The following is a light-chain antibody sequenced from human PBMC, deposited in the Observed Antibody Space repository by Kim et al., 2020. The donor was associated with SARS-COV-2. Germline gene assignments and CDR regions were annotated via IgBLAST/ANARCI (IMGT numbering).Light chain of an antibody. V-gene: IGKV2-30*01. J-gene: IGKJ3*01. CDR3: MQGTHWPFT. CDR2: KVS. Sequence: PASIPCRSSQSPVYSDGNIYLNWFHQRPGQSPRRLIYKVSNRDSRVPDRFSGSGSGTDFTLQISRVEAEDVRVYYCMQGTHWPFTFGPGTKVDIK. CDR1: QSPVYSDGNIY.